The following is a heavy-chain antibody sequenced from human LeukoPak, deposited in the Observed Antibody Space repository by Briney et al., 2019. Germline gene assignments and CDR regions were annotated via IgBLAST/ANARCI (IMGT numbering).Heavy chain of an antibody. V-gene: IGHV3-48*01. CDR3: ARDSGSPSN. J-gene: IGHJ4*02. CDR1: GFTFSSYS. Sequence: GGSLRLSCAASGFTFSSYSMNWVRQAPGKGLEWVSYISSSSTIYYADSVKGRFTISRDNAKNSLYLQMNSLRAEDTALYYCARDSGSPSNWGQGTLVTVFS. CDR2: ISSSSTI. D-gene: IGHD1-26*01.